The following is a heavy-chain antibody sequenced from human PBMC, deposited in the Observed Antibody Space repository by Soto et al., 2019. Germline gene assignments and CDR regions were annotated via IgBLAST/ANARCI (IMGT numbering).Heavy chain of an antibody. CDR2: IIPIFGTA. D-gene: IGHD2-8*02. V-gene: IGHV1-69*13. CDR3: ARDLPGGPRYYFDY. J-gene: IGHJ4*02. CDR1: GGTFSSYS. Sequence: SVKMSCKVPGGTFSSYSISCVRQAPEQGLEWMRAIIPIFGTANYAQKFQGRVTLTADESTSTAYMELSSLRSEDTAVYYCARDLPGGPRYYFDYSGQGTLGTVS.